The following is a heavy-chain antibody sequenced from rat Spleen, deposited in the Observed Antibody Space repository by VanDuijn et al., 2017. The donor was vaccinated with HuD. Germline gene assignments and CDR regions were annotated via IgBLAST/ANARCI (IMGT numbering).Heavy chain of an antibody. CDR1: GFTFSNYG. Sequence: EVHLVESGGGLVQPGRSLKLSCAASGFTFSNYGMHWIRQAPPKGLEWVASISPSGAISNYRDSVQGRFTISRDKAKSTLYLQMDSLRSEDSATYYCARHNVTTGDYFDYWGQGVMVTVSS. CDR2: ISPSGAIS. D-gene: IGHD1-10*01. V-gene: IGHV5-19*01. J-gene: IGHJ2*01. CDR3: ARHNVTTGDYFDY.